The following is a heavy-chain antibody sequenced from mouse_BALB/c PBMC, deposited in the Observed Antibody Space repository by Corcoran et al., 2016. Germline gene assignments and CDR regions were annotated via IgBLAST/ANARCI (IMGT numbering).Heavy chain of an antibody. J-gene: IGHJ2*01. CDR1: GYTFTDYY. V-gene: IGHV1-26*01. Sequence: EVQLQQSGPELVKPGASVKMSCKASGYTFTDYYMKLVKQSHGKSLEWIGDINPNNGGTSYNPKFKGKATLTVDKSSSTAYMQLNSLTSEDSAVYYCAREYDYYFDYWGQGTTLTVSS. CDR2: INPNNGGT. CDR3: AREYDYYFDY. D-gene: IGHD2-4*01.